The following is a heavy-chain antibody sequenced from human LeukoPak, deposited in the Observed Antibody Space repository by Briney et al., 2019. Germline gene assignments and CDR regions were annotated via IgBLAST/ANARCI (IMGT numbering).Heavy chain of an antibody. CDR2: IYSGGST. CDR1: GFTVSSNY. Sequence: GGSLRLSCAASGFTVSSNYMSWVRQAPGKGLEWVSVIYSGGSTYYADSVKGRFTISKDNSKNTLYLQMNSLRAEDTAVYYCARDRSGSYYFDYWGQGTLVTVSS. J-gene: IGHJ4*02. V-gene: IGHV3-66*01. CDR3: ARDRSGSYYFDY. D-gene: IGHD1-26*01.